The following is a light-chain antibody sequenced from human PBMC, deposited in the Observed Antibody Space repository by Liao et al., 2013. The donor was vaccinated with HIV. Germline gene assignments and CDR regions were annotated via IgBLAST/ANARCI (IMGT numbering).Light chain of an antibody. CDR2: YDS. CDR3: QVWDGDFAV. Sequence: SYELTQPPSVSVAPGQTATITCGGHNIGSKSVHWYQQRPGQAPVLVIHYDSARPSGIPERFSGSNSVNTATLTITRRYDGRDEADYYCQVWDGDFAVFGGGTKLTVL. V-gene: IGLV3-21*04. CDR1: NIGSKS. J-gene: IGLJ2*01.